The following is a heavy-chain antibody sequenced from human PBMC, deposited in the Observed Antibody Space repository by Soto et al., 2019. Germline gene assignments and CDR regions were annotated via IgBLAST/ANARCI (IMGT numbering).Heavy chain of an antibody. Sequence: QVQLVESGGGVVQPGRSLRLSCAASGFTFSSYGMHWVRQAPGKGLEWVAVIWYDGSNKYYGDSVKGRFTISRDNSKNTLYLQMNSLRAEDTAVYYCASQLIVAGTVDYWGQGTLVTVSS. CDR2: IWYDGSNK. J-gene: IGHJ4*02. V-gene: IGHV3-33*03. CDR3: ASQLIVAGTVDY. CDR1: GFTFSSYG. D-gene: IGHD5-12*01.